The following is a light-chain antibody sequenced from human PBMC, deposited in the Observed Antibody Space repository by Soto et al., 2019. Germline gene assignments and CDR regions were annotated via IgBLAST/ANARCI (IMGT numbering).Light chain of an antibody. V-gene: IGLV1-40*01. J-gene: IGLJ3*02. Sequence: QSVLTQPPSVSGAPGQRVTISCTGSSSNIGAGYGVHWYQQLPGTAPKLLIYGNSNRPSGVPDRFSGSKSGTSASLAITGLQAGDEADYYCQSYDSSLSGWVFGGGTKLTVL. CDR2: GNS. CDR3: QSYDSSLSGWV. CDR1: SSNIGAGYG.